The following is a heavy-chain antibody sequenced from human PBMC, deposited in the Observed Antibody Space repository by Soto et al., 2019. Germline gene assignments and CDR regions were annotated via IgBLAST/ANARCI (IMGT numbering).Heavy chain of an antibody. CDR1: GYTFTSYY. CDR2: INPSGGST. V-gene: IGHV1-46*03. D-gene: IGHD2-15*01. CDR3: TRDLGFCSGGRCYSSKFDP. J-gene: IGHJ5*02. Sequence: QVQLVQSGAEVKKPGASVKVSCKASGYTFTSYYMHWVRQAPGQGLEWMGIINPSGGSTSYAQKFQCRVTMTRDTSTSTVYMELSSLRSEDTAVYYCTRDLGFCSGGRCYSSKFDPWGQGTLVTVSS.